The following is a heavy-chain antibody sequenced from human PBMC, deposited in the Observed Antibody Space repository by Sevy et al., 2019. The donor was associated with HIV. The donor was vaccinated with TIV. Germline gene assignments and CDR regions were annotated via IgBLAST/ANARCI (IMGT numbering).Heavy chain of an antibody. J-gene: IGHJ3*02. CDR2: INQDGSEK. CDR1: GFTFSSYW. Sequence: GGSLRLSCAASGFTFSSYWMSWVRQAPGKGLEWVANINQDGSEKKFVGSVKGRFTISRYNAKNSVYLQMNSLTAEDTAVYYCARDRWAKYPEDGFDIWGQGTMVTVSS. CDR3: ARDRWAKYPEDGFDI. V-gene: IGHV3-7*01.